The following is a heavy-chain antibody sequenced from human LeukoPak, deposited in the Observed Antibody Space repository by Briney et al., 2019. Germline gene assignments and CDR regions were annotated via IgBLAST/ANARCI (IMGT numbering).Heavy chain of an antibody. CDR1: GGTFSSYA. Sequence: GASVKVSCKASGGTFSSYAISWVRQAPGQGLEWMGRIIPILGIANYAQKFRGRVTITADKSTSTAYMELSSLRSEDTAVYYCARDPNHAGYYYGMDVWGQGTTVTVSS. CDR2: IIPILGIA. CDR3: ARDPNHAGYYYGMDV. V-gene: IGHV1-69*04. J-gene: IGHJ6*02. D-gene: IGHD1-14*01.